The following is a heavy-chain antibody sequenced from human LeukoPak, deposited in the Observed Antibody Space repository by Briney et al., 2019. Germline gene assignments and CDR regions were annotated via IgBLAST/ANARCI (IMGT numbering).Heavy chain of an antibody. Sequence: GGSLRLSCAASGFTFSTYYMSWVRQAPGKGLEWVANIKQDGSEEYYVDSVKGRFIISRDDTRNSLSLQMNSLRAEDTAVYYCAGSFGDVKNFWGQGTLVTVSS. V-gene: IGHV3-7*01. J-gene: IGHJ4*01. CDR1: GFTFSTYY. D-gene: IGHD3-10*01. CDR2: IKQDGSEE. CDR3: AGSFGDVKNF.